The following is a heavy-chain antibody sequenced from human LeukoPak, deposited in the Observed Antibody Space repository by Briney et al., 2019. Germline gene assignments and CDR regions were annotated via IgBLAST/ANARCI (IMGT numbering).Heavy chain of an antibody. V-gene: IGHV3-30*02. CDR2: IRYDGSQK. D-gene: IGHD3-16*01. J-gene: IGHJ4*02. CDR3: ARDLLSLPHKYSDS. CDR1: GFSFSNYG. Sequence: PGGSLRLSCAASGFSFSNYGMHWVRQAPGKGLEWVAYIRYDGSQKYYGDSVKGRFTISRDNSKNTVYLQMNSLRDEDTAMYYCARDLLSLPHKYSDSWGQGTLVTVSS.